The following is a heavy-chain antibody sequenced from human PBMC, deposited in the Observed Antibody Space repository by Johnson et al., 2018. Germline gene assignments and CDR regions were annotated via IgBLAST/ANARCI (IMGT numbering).Heavy chain of an antibody. Sequence: VQLVESGGGLVKPGRSLRLSCTASGFTFGDYAMSWFRQAPGKGLAWVGFIRRKAYGGTTEYAASVKGRFTISRDNAKNSLYLQMNSLRAEDTAVDYCARGECSGGSGSPSGNYYGGMDVGRQGTTVTVSS. V-gene: IGHV3-49*05. CDR3: ARGECSGGSGSPSGNYYGGMDV. CDR2: IRRKAYGGTT. J-gene: IGHJ6*02. D-gene: IGHD2-15*01. CDR1: GFTFGDYA.